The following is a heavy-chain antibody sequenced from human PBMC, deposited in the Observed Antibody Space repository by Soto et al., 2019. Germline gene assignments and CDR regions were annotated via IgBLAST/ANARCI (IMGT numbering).Heavy chain of an antibody. J-gene: IGHJ6*02. V-gene: IGHV4-59*01. D-gene: IGHD3-9*01. CDR3: ARGDFDWLLRDYYYYGMDV. Sequence: PSETLSLTCTVSGGSISSYYWSWIRQPPGKGLEWIGYIYYSGSTNYNPSLKSRVTISVDTSKNQFSLKLSSVTAADTAVYYCARGDFDWLLRDYYYYGMDVWGQGTTVTVS. CDR1: GGSISSYY. CDR2: IYYSGST.